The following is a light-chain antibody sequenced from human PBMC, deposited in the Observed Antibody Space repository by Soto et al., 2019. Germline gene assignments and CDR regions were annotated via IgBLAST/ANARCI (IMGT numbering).Light chain of an antibody. CDR3: QQYNNWPSWT. CDR1: QSVSSS. V-gene: IGKV3-15*01. J-gene: IGKJ1*01. Sequence: IVVQHCLATLSVSERDTATLSCRASQSVSSSLAWYQQNLGLVSRLLIYPASTRATVIPARFSGSGSGTEFTLTISSLQSEDFAVYYCQQYNNWPSWTFGQGTKVDIK. CDR2: PAS.